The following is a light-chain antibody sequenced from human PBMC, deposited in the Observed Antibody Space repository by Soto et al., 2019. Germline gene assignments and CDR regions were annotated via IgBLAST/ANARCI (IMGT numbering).Light chain of an antibody. Sequence: QSVLTQSASVSGSPGQSITISCTGTSGDVGGYNLVSWYLQHPGKVPKLLIYEDYRRPSWVSTRFSASKSGNTASLTISGLQAEDEAHYYCCSYAGGDPFVLFGGGTQLTVL. V-gene: IGLV2-23*01. J-gene: IGLJ7*01. CDR1: SGDVGGYNL. CDR3: CSYAGGDPFVL. CDR2: EDY.